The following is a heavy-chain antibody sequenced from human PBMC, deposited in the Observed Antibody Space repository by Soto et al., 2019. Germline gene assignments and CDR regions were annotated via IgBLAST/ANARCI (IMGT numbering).Heavy chain of an antibody. J-gene: IGHJ6*02. CDR1: GFTFSSYA. Sequence: PGGSLRLSCAASGFTFSSYAMHWVRQAPGKGLEWVAVISYDGSNKYYADSVKGRFTISRDNSKNTLYLQMNSLRAEDTAVYYCARDCEAAAEDFVPQSGRYGMDVWGQGTTVTVSS. D-gene: IGHD6-13*01. V-gene: IGHV3-30-3*01. CDR2: ISYDGSNK. CDR3: ARDCEAAAEDFVPQSGRYGMDV.